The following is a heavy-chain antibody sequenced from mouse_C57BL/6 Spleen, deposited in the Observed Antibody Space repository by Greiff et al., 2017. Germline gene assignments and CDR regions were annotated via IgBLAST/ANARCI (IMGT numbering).Heavy chain of an antibody. CDR1: GYTFTSYG. D-gene: IGHD2-3*01. Sequence: QVHVKQSGAELARPGASVKLSCKASGYTFTSYGISWVKQRTGQGLEWIGEMYPRSGNTYYNEKFKGKATLTADKSSSTAYMELRSLTSEDSAVYFCARRSDDGYYDYFDYWGQGTTLTVSS. V-gene: IGHV1-81*01. CDR2: MYPRSGNT. CDR3: ARRSDDGYYDYFDY. J-gene: IGHJ2*01.